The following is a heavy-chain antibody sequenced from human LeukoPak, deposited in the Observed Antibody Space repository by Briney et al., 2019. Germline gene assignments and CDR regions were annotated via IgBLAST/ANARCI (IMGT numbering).Heavy chain of an antibody. D-gene: IGHD3-10*01. V-gene: IGHV4-34*01. CDR3: ARYGSGSYGPYYYYYYMDV. CDR1: GGSFSGYY. CDR2: INHSGST. J-gene: IGHJ6*03. Sequence: PSETLSLTCAVYGGSFSGYYWSWIRQPPGKGLEWIGEINHSGSTNYNPSLKSRVTISVDTSKNQFSLKLSSVTAADTAVYYCARYGSGSYGPYYYYYYMDVWGKGTTVTISS.